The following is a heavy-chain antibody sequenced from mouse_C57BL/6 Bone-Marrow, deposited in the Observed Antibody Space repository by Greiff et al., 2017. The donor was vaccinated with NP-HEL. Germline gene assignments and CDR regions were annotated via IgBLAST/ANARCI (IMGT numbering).Heavy chain of an antibody. CDR3: ARRGDGYDGAWFAE. Sequence: EVQLQQSGPVLVKPGASVKMSCKASGYTFTDYYMNWVKQSHGKSLEWIGVINPYNGGTSYNQKFKGKATLTVDKSSSTAYMELNSLTSEDSAVYYCARRGDGYDGAWFAEWGEGTLVTVAA. CDR1: GYTFTDYY. J-gene: IGHJ3*01. V-gene: IGHV1-19*01. CDR2: INPYNGGT. D-gene: IGHD2-2*01.